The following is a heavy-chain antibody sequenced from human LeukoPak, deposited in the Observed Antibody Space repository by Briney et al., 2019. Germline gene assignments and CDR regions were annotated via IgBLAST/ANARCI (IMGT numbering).Heavy chain of an antibody. CDR1: GFTFSSYS. J-gene: IGHJ6*03. Sequence: QPGGSLRLSCAASGFTFSSYSMNWVRQAPGKGLEWVSYISSSSSTIYYADSVKGRFTISRDNAKNSLYLQMNSLRAEDTAVYYCARDKVAARYYYYYYYMDVWGKGTTVTVSS. V-gene: IGHV3-48*01. CDR3: ARDKVAARYYYYYYYMDV. D-gene: IGHD6-6*01. CDR2: ISSSSSTI.